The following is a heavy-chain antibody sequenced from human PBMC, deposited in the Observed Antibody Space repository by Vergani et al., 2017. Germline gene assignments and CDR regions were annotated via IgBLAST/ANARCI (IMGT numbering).Heavy chain of an antibody. CDR1: GGSISSYY. D-gene: IGHD2-2*01. Sequence: QVQLQESGPGLVKPSETLSLTCTVSGGSISSYYWSWIRQPPGKGLEWIGYIYYSGGTNYNPPLKSRVTISVDTSKNQFSLKRGSVTAADTAVYYCARADEGVPAASFDYWGQGTLVTVSS. CDR3: ARADEGVPAASFDY. V-gene: IGHV4-59*01. CDR2: IYYSGGT. J-gene: IGHJ4*02.